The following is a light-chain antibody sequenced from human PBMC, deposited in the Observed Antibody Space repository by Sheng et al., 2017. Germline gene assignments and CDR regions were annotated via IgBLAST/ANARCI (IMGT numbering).Light chain of an antibody. V-gene: IGKV1-39*01. J-gene: IGKJ1*01. CDR3: QQSYSTVRT. Sequence: DIQMTQSPSTLSASVGDRVTITCRASQGIISWLAWYQQKPGKAPKLLIYAASSLQSGVPSRFSGSGSGTDFTLTITSLQPEDFATYYCQQSYSTVRTFGQGTNVEIK. CDR2: AAS. CDR1: QGIISW.